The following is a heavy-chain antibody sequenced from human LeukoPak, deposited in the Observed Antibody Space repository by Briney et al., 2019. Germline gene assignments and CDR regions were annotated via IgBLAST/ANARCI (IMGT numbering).Heavy chain of an antibody. J-gene: IGHJ4*02. Sequence: GGSLRLSCAASGFTFSSYAMSWVRQAPGKGLEWVSAISGSGGSTYYADSVKGRFTISRDNSKNTLYLQMNSLRAEDTAVYYCAVGSGWYYSFDYWGQGTLVTVSS. D-gene: IGHD6-19*01. CDR2: ISGSGGST. V-gene: IGHV3-23*01. CDR1: GFTFSSYA. CDR3: AVGSGWYYSFDY.